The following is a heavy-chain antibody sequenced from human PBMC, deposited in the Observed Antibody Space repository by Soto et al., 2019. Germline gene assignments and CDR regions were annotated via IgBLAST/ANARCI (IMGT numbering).Heavy chain of an antibody. Sequence: QVQLVQSGADVKKPGSSVKVSCKASGGTFNIYSISWVRQAPGQGLEWMGGIIPLFGTASYAQEFQGRVTITADESTSTAYMELSSLRSEDTAVYFCARGASTHYYDSSGYYKGPLDYWGQGTLVTVSS. CDR2: IIPLFGTA. D-gene: IGHD3-22*01. V-gene: IGHV1-69*01. CDR1: GGTFNIYS. J-gene: IGHJ4*02. CDR3: ARGASTHYYDSSGYYKGPLDY.